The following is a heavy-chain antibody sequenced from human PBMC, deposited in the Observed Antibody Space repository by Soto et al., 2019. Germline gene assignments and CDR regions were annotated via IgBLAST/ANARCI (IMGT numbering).Heavy chain of an antibody. D-gene: IGHD6-19*01. J-gene: IGHJ3*01. Sequence: EVQLLESGGGVVRPGGSVRLSCAASAFTFSNYAMNWVRQAPGQGLEWVSVISASGGSTSYADSVQGRVTISRDNYKHTRLLKTNTLTAEDTAIDQCVREDSAWDSPGSFDFWGRGTMVTVS. CDR3: VREDSAWDSPGSFDF. CDR2: ISASGGST. CDR1: AFTFSNYA. V-gene: IGHV3-23*01.